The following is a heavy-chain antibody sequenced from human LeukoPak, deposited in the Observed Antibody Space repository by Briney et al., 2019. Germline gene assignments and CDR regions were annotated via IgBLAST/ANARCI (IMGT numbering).Heavy chain of an antibody. CDR3: AKDNSNYGEAFDY. V-gene: IGHV3-30*18. CDR2: ISYDGSNK. D-gene: IGHD4-11*01. CDR1: GFTFSSYG. J-gene: IGHJ4*02. Sequence: GGSLRLSCGASGFTFSSYGMHWVRQAPGKGREWVAVISYDGSNKFYADSVKGRFTISRDHSKNTLYLQMNSLRAEDTAVYYCAKDNSNYGEAFDYWGQGPLVTVSS.